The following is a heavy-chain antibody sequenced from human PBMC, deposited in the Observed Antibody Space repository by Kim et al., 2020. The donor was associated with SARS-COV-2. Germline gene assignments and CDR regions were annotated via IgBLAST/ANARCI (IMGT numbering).Heavy chain of an antibody. V-gene: IGHV3-53*01. CDR2: TYSGDST. J-gene: IGHJ4*02. CDR3: TRGRPGPLGGYFVF. Sequence: GGSLRLSCAASGFSVSANYMSWVRQAPGKGLEWVSFTYSGDSTNYADSVKGRFTISGDSSKNTVDLQMNSLRAEDTAVYYCTRGRPGPLGGYFVFWGQGT. CDR1: GFSVSANY.